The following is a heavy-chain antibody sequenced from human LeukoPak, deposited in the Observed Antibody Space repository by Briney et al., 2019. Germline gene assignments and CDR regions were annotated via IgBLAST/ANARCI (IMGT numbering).Heavy chain of an antibody. CDR2: ISTSSSYI. CDR3: ARYPSGRYSLIGFLEN. J-gene: IGHJ4*02. Sequence: PGGSLRLSCAASGFTFSSYSMNWVRQAPGKGLEWVSSISTSSSYIYFADSVKGRFTISRDNAKNSLHLQMNSLRAEDTAIYYCARYPSGRYSLIGFLENWGQGTLVAVSS. D-gene: IGHD1-26*01. V-gene: IGHV3-21*06. CDR1: GFTFSSYS.